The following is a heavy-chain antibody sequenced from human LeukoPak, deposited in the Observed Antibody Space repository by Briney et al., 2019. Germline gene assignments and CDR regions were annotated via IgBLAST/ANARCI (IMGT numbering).Heavy chain of an antibody. CDR1: GFTFSSFW. J-gene: IGHJ6*03. CDR3: ARDSPRYCSSASCYLPYYMDV. Sequence: PGGSLRLSCAASGFTFSSFWMHWVRQAPGKGLVWVSRINTDGSSTSYADSVKGRFTISRDDAKNTLVLQMNSLRAEDTAVYYCARDSPRYCSSASCYLPYYMDVWGKGTTVTVSS. V-gene: IGHV3-74*01. D-gene: IGHD2-2*01. CDR2: INTDGSST.